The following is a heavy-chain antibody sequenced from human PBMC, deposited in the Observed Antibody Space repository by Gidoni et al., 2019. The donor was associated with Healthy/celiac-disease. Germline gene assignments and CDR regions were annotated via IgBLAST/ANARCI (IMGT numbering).Heavy chain of an antibody. CDR1: GFPFRSYS. CDR2: ISSSSSTI. J-gene: IGHJ4*02. V-gene: IGHV3-48*02. D-gene: IGHD3-22*01. CDR3: AREGYYDSSGSEFDY. Sequence: EVQLVESGGGLVQPGGSLRLSCAASGFPFRSYSMNWVRQAPGKGLDGVSYISSSSSTIYYADSVKGRFTISRDNAKNSLYLQMNSLRDEDTAVYYCAREGYYDSSGSEFDYWGQGTLVTVSS.